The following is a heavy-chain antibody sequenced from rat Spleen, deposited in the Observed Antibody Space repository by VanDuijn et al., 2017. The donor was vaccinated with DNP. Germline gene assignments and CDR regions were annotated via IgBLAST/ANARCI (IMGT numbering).Heavy chain of an antibody. V-gene: IGHV2S63*01. CDR2: MWSGGTT. D-gene: IGHD1-1*01. Sequence: EVQLKESGPGLVQPSQTLSLTCTVSGFSLTDYSVHWVRQPPGKGLEWVGVMWSGGTTAYNSALKSRLSISRDTSKSQVFLKMNSLQTEDTATYYCARDPPITTGFDYWGQGIMVTVSS. CDR1: GFSLTDYS. J-gene: IGHJ2*01. CDR3: ARDPPITTGFDY.